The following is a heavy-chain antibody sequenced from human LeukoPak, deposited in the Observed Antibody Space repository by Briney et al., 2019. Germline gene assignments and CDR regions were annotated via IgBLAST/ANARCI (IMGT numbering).Heavy chain of an antibody. V-gene: IGHV1-18*04. J-gene: IGHJ4*02. CDR2: ISAYNGNT. Sequence: ASVKVSCKASGYTFTSYYMHWVRQAPGQGLEWMGWISAYNGNTNYAQKLQGRVTMTTDTSTSTAYMELRSLRSDDTAVYYCARDPQVPEYYDFWSGSLDYWGQGTLVTVSS. CDR1: GYTFTSYY. CDR3: ARDPQVPEYYDFWSGSLDY. D-gene: IGHD3-3*01.